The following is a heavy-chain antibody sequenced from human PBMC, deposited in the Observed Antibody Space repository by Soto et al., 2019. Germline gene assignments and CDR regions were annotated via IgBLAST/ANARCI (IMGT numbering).Heavy chain of an antibody. CDR2: IIPIFGTA. D-gene: IGHD2-2*02. Sequence: SVKVSCKASGGTFSSYAISWVRQAPGQGLEWMGGIIPIFGTANYAQKFQGRVTITADESTSTAYMELSSLRSEDTAVYYCARDHLSEDIVVVPAAIRGGCYYGMDVWGQGTTVTVSS. CDR3: ARDHLSEDIVVVPAAIRGGCYYGMDV. J-gene: IGHJ6*02. CDR1: GGTFSSYA. V-gene: IGHV1-69*13.